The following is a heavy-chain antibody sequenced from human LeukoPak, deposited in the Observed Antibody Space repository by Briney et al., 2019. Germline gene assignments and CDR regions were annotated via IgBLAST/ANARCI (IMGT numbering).Heavy chain of an antibody. CDR1: GFTFSSYA. Sequence: GRSLRLSCAASGFTFSSYAMYWVRQAPGKGLEWVAVISYDGSNKYYADSVKGRFTISRDNSKNTLYLQMNSLRAEDTAVYYCARVGGIAAADNFDYWGQGTLVTVSS. CDR2: ISYDGSNK. D-gene: IGHD6-13*01. CDR3: ARVGGIAAADNFDY. V-gene: IGHV3-30*14. J-gene: IGHJ4*02.